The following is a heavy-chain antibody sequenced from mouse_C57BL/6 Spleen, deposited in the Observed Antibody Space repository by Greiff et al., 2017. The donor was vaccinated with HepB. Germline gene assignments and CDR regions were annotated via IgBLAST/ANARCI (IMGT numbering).Heavy chain of an antibody. Sequence: VKLQQPGAELVKPGASVKLSCKASGYTFTSYWMQWVKQRPGQGLEWIGEIDPSDSYTNYNQKFKGKATLTVDTSSSTAYMQLSSLTSEDSAVYYCARSGPYYYGSSYRYFDVWGTGTTVTVSS. J-gene: IGHJ1*03. D-gene: IGHD1-1*01. CDR1: GYTFTSYW. CDR2: IDPSDSYT. CDR3: ARSGPYYYGSSYRYFDV. V-gene: IGHV1-50*01.